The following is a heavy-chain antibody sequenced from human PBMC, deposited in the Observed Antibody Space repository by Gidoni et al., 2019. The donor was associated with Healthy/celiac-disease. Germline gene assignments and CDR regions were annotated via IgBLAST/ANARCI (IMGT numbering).Heavy chain of an antibody. CDR2: IIPIFGTA. D-gene: IGHD3-3*01. V-gene: IGHV1-69*01. J-gene: IGHJ4*02. CDR3: ARALPIFGVVGSFDY. Sequence: QVQLVQSGAEVKKPGPSVKVSCKASGCTFSSYAISWVRQAPGQGLEWMGGIIPIFGTANYAQKFQGRVTITADESTSTANMELSSLRSEDTAVYYCARALPIFGVVGSFDYWGQGTLVTVSS. CDR1: GCTFSSYA.